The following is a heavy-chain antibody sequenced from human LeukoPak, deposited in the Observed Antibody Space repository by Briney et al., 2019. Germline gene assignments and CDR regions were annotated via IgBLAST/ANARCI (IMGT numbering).Heavy chain of an antibody. Sequence: GGSLRLSCGASGFTFSTHAMAWVRQAPGKELDWVSAISGDGDTTYYADSVKGRFTISRDNSKNTVYLQMNSLRAEDTAVYYCANQSPGWGQGTLVTVSS. V-gene: IGHV3-23*01. CDR2: ISGDGDTT. CDR3: ANQSPG. CDR1: GFTFSTHA. J-gene: IGHJ4*02.